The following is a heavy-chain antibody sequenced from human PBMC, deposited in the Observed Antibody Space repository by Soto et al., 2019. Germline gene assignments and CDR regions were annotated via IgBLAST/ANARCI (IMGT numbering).Heavy chain of an antibody. CDR2: ISYDGSNK. CDR3: ARDILDYYYYGMDV. V-gene: IGHV3-30-3*01. Sequence: GGSLRLSCAASGFTFSSYAMHWVRQAPGKGLGWVAVISYDGSNKYYADSVKGRFTISRDNSKNTLYLQMNSLRAEDTAVYYCARDILDYYYYGMDVWGQGTTVTVSS. CDR1: GFTFSSYA. J-gene: IGHJ6*02.